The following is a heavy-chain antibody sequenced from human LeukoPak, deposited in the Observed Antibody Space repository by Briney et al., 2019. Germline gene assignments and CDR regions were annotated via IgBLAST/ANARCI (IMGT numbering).Heavy chain of an antibody. CDR2: INHSGST. J-gene: IGHJ4*02. Sequence: SETLSLTCAVYGGSFSGYYWSWIRQPPGKGLEWIGEINHSGSTNYNPSLKSRVTISVDTSKNQFSLKLSSVTAADTAVYYCARVTGYIVEDYFDYWGQGTLVTVSS. D-gene: IGHD3-22*01. V-gene: IGHV4-34*01. CDR1: GGSFSGYY. CDR3: ARVTGYIVEDYFDY.